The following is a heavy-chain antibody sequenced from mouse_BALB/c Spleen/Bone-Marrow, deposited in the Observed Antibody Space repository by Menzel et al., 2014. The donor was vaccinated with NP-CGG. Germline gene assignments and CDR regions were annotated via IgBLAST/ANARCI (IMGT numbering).Heavy chain of an antibody. CDR1: GFSLTSYG. J-gene: IGHJ3*01. V-gene: IGHV2-9*02. CDR3: ASMITTAWFAY. D-gene: IGHD2-4*01. CDR2: IWAGRST. Sequence: QVQLQQSGPGLVAPSQSLSITCTVSGFSLTSYGVHWVRQPPGKGLEWLGVIWAGRSTNYNSALMSRLSISKDNSKSQVFLKMNSLQTDDTAMYYCASMITTAWFAYWGQGTLVTVSA.